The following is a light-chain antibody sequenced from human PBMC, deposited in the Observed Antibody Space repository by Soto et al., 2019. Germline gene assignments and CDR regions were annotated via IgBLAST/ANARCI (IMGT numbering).Light chain of an antibody. CDR1: QGINRK. V-gene: IGKV3-15*01. J-gene: IGKJ3*01. Sequence: IVMTQSPATLSVSPGERVTFSCRASQGINRKLAWYQHKAGQAPRLLISGASTGATGIPARFSGSGSGTEFTLTINSLQSEDFATYHCQQLQRTPFTFGPGTTVDV. CDR2: GAS. CDR3: QQLQRTPFT.